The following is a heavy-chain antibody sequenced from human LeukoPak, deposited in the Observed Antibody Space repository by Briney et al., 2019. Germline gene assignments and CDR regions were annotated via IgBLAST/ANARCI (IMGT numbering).Heavy chain of an antibody. D-gene: IGHD2-21*02. J-gene: IGHJ4*02. V-gene: IGHV1-2*02. CDR1: GYTFTAYY. Sequence: EASVKVSCKASGYTFTAYYMHWVRATPEQRLGWMGWINPNSGGTNYAQKFQGRVTMTRDTSISTAYIELSRLRSDDTAVYYCASRKKNCGGDCLPFDYWGQGTLVTVSS. CDR3: ASRKKNCGGDCLPFDY. CDR2: INPNSGGT.